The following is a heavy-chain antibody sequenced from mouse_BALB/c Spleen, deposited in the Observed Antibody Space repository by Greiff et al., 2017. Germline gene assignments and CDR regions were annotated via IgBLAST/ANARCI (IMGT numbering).Heavy chain of an antibody. J-gene: IGHJ2*01. CDR1: GYTFTSYW. Sequence: QVHVKQPGAELVKPGASVKLSCKASGYTFTSYWMHWVKQRPGQGLEWIGEIDPSDSYTNYNQKFKGKATLTVDKSSSTAYMQLSSLTSEDSAVYYCASYYGSSNYWGQGTTLTVSS. D-gene: IGHD1-1*01. CDR3: ASYYGSSNY. V-gene: IGHV1-69*02. CDR2: IDPSDSYT.